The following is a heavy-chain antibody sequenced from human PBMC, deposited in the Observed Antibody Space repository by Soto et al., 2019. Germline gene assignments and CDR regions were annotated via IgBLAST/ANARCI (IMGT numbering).Heavy chain of an antibody. D-gene: IGHD6-19*01. Sequence: QVQLVQSGAEVKKPGASVKVSCKASGYTFTSYYMHWVRQAPGQGLEWMGIINPSGGSTSYAQKFQGRVTTTRDTSTSTVYMELSSLRSEDTAVYYCARDLQQWLVLGAFDIWGQGTMVTVSS. J-gene: IGHJ3*02. CDR1: GYTFTSYY. V-gene: IGHV1-46*03. CDR2: INPSGGST. CDR3: ARDLQQWLVLGAFDI.